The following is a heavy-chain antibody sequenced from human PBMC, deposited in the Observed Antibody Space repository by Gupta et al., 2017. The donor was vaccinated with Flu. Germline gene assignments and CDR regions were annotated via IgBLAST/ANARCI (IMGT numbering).Heavy chain of an antibody. J-gene: IGHJ4*02. D-gene: IGHD5-18*01. CDR2: GGTT. Sequence: GGTTEYAASVKGRFTISRDDSKSIAYLQMNSLKTEDTAVYYCTREMGGRLWLPYWGQGTLVTVSS. CDR3: TREMGGRLWLPY. V-gene: IGHV3-49*02.